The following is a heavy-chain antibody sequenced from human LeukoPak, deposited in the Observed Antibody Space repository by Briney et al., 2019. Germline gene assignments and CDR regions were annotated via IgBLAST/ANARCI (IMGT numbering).Heavy chain of an antibody. J-gene: IGHJ4*02. CDR2: IYSGGST. Sequence: PGGSLRLSCAASGFTVSSNYMSWVRQAPGKGLEWVSVIYSGGSTYYADSVKGRFTISRDNSKNTLYLQMNSLRAEDTAVYYCAVVIAMSHFGYWGQGTLVTVSS. V-gene: IGHV3-53*01. CDR1: GFTVSSNY. CDR3: AVVIAMSHFGY. D-gene: IGHD2-21*01.